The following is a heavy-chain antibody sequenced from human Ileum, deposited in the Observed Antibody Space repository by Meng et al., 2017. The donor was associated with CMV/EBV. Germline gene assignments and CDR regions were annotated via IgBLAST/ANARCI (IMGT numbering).Heavy chain of an antibody. CDR3: AKAIPGKTIIDY. CDR2: INWSSGNI. Sequence: SLKISCAASGFTFEDYGMHWVRQVPGKGLEWVSGINWSSGNIGYADSVKGRFTISRDNAKNSLYLQMDSLRPEDTALYYCAKAIPGKTIIDYWGQGTLVTVSS. V-gene: IGHV3-9*01. J-gene: IGHJ4*02. D-gene: IGHD1/OR15-1a*01. CDR1: GFTFEDYG.